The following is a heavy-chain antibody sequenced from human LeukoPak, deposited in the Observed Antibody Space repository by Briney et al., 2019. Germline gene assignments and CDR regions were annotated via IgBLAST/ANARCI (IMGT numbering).Heavy chain of an antibody. CDR1: GFTFSSYA. Sequence: GGSLRLSCAASGFTFSSYAMSWVRQAPGKGLEWVSSISSSSSYIYYADSVKGRFTISRDNAKNSLYLQMNSLRAEDTAVYYCARGVEDGYNLAYWGQGTLVTVSS. CDR3: ARGVEDGYNLAY. D-gene: IGHD5-24*01. CDR2: ISSSSSYI. J-gene: IGHJ4*02. V-gene: IGHV3-21*01.